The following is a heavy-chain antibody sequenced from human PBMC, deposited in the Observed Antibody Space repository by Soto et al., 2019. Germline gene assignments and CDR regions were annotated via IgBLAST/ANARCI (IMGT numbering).Heavy chain of an antibody. V-gene: IGHV2-5*02. CDR1: GFSLSTSKVG. CDR2: IYWDDDK. CDR3: AHTQYYDFWSGYSATFDY. Sequence: AAELVYAEQSVAINCSFWGFSLSTSKVGVGWIRQPPGKALEWLALIYWDDDKRYSPSLKSRLTITKDTSKNQVVLTMTNMDPVDTATYYCAHTQYYDFWSGYSATFDYWGQGTLVTVSS. J-gene: IGHJ4*02. D-gene: IGHD3-3*01.